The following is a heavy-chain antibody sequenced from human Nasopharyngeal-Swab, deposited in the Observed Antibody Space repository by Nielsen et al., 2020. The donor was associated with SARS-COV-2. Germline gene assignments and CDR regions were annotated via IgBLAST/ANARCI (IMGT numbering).Heavy chain of an antibody. J-gene: IGHJ5*01. CDR1: GFTFSDYY. D-gene: IGHD1-1*01. CDR3: ATTRGLGPGGWFES. Sequence: GGSLRLSCAASGFTFSDYYMSWIRQAPGKGLEWVSYISNSGSSTNYADSVRGRFTISRDNAKNSLYLQMSSLGAEDTAVYYCATTRGLGPGGWFESWGQGTLVTVSS. V-gene: IGHV3-11*03. CDR2: ISNSGSST.